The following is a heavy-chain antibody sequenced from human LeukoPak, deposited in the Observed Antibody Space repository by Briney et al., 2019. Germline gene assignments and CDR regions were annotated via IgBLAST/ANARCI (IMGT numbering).Heavy chain of an antibody. V-gene: IGHV4-39*07. CDR1: GGSISSSSYY. CDR3: ASEPATGSKRDYFDY. D-gene: IGHD1-14*01. Sequence: SETLSLTCTVSGGSISSSSYYWGWIRQPPGKGLEWIGSIYYSGSTYYNPSLKSRVTISVDTSKNQFSLKLSSVTAADTAVYYCASEPATGSKRDYFDYWGQGTLVTVSS. CDR2: IYYSGST. J-gene: IGHJ4*02.